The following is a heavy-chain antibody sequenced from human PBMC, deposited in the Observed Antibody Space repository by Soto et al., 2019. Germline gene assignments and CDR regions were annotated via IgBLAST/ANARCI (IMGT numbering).Heavy chain of an antibody. CDR1: GFSFSRYW. J-gene: IGHJ3*02. Sequence: EVQLVESGGALVQPGGSLRLSCAASGFSFSRYWMHWVRQGPGKGPVWVSRINSDGSSINYADSVKGRFTISRDNAKNTLYLQMNSLRVEDTAVYYCARDEGQGLMIRGLDIWGQGTMVTVSS. CDR2: INSDGSSI. CDR3: ARDEGQGLMIRGLDI. V-gene: IGHV3-74*01. D-gene: IGHD3-10*01.